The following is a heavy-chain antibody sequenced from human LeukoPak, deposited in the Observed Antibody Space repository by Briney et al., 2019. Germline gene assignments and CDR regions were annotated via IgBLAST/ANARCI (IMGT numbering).Heavy chain of an antibody. V-gene: IGHV3-23*01. CDR3: ARNKQLGGHGYYYYGMDV. Sequence: GGSLRLSCVGSGFTSIAYALTWARQAPAKGLEWVSGISGGGVTTYYADSVKGRFTISRDNSKNTLYLQMNSLRADDTAIYDCARNKQLGGHGYYYYGMDVWGQGTTVTVSS. CDR1: GFTSIAYA. D-gene: IGHD3-16*01. CDR2: ISGGGVTT. J-gene: IGHJ6*02.